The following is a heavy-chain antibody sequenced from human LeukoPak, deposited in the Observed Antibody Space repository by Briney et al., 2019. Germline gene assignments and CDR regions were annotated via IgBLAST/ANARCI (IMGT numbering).Heavy chain of an antibody. CDR2: ISAYNGNT. V-gene: IGHV1-18*01. J-gene: IGHJ4*02. CDR1: GYSFTSYG. CDR3: ARAYCSGGSCYFDY. D-gene: IGHD2-15*01. Sequence: GESLKISCKGSGYSFTSYGISWVRQAPGQGLEWMGWISAYNGNTNYAQKLQGRVTMTTDTSTSTAYMELRSLRSDDTAVYYCARAYCSGGSCYFDYWGQGTLVTVSS.